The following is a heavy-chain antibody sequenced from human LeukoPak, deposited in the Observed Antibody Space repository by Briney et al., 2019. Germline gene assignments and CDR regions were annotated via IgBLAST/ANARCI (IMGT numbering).Heavy chain of an antibody. CDR3: IRDFRSADL. CDR1: GFIFSNCG. J-gene: IGHJ5*02. CDR2: IYVDGRTT. V-gene: IGHV3-74*01. Sequence: GGSLRLSCAASGFIFSNCGMHWVRQPPGKGLVWVSRIYVDGRTTNYADSVKGRFTISRDNAKNTVYLEMNSLSVEDTATYYCIRDFRSADLWGQGTLVTVTS.